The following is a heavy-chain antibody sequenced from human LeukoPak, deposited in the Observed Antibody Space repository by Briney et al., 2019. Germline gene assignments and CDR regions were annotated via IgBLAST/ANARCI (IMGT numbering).Heavy chain of an antibody. CDR3: ARAAAAPGPDDY. CDR1: GYTFTGYY. J-gene: IGHJ4*02. V-gene: IGHV1-2*02. D-gene: IGHD6-13*01. Sequence: ASVKVSCKASGYTFTGYYMHWVRQAPGQGLEWMGWINPNSGGTNYAQKFQGRVTMTRDTSISSAYMELSRLRSDDTAVYYCARAAAAPGPDDYWGQGTLVTVSS. CDR2: INPNSGGT.